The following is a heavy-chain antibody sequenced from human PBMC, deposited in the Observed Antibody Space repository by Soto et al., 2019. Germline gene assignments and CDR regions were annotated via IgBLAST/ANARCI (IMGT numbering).Heavy chain of an antibody. CDR3: ARSDTTTGHYFDY. J-gene: IGHJ4*02. CDR2: IYPGDSDT. Sequence: PGESLKISCKGSGYSFTSYWIGWVRQMPGKGLEWMGIIYPGDSDTRYSPSFQGQVTISADKSISTAYPQWSSLKASDTAMYYCARSDTTTGHYFDYWGQGTLVTVSS. V-gene: IGHV5-51*01. D-gene: IGHD1-1*01. CDR1: GYSFTSYW.